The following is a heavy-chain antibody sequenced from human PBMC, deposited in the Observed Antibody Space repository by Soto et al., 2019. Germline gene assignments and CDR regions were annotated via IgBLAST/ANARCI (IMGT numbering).Heavy chain of an antibody. V-gene: IGHV3-53*02. CDR2: IHAGGST. J-gene: IGHJ5*02. CDR3: ASLAVAEGFDP. Sequence: EVQLVETGGGLIQPGGSLRLSCAASGFSVSNNYMSWVRQAPGTGLEWVSIIHAGGSTYYADSVKGRFTIAIDNSKKTVYLHMTGLRDEDTAMYYCASLAVAEGFDPWGQGTLVTVSS. D-gene: IGHD6-19*01. CDR1: GFSVSNNY.